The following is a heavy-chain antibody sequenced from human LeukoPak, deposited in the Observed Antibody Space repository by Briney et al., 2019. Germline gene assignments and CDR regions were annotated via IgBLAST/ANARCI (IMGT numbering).Heavy chain of an antibody. J-gene: IGHJ3*02. Sequence: SETLSLTCTVSGGSISSYYWSWIRQPPGKGLEWIGYIYYSGSTNYNPSLKSRVTISVDTSKNQFSLKLSSVTAADTAVYCCARGADYYDSSGYQGSAFDIWGQGTMVTVSS. V-gene: IGHV4-59*01. CDR1: GGSISSYY. D-gene: IGHD3-22*01. CDR2: IYYSGST. CDR3: ARGADYYDSSGYQGSAFDI.